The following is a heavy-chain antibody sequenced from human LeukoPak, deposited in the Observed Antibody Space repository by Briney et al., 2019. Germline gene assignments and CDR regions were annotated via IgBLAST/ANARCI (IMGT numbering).Heavy chain of an antibody. CDR2: IIPIFGTA. Sequence: SVKVSCKASGGTFSSYAISWVRQAPGQGLEWMGGIIPIFGTANYAQKFQGRVTITADESTSTAYMELSSLRSEDTAVYYCARGWQYCSGGSCYSGRFDYWGQGTLVTVSS. CDR3: ARGWQYCSGGSCYSGRFDY. D-gene: IGHD2-15*01. J-gene: IGHJ4*02. CDR1: GGTFSSYA. V-gene: IGHV1-69*13.